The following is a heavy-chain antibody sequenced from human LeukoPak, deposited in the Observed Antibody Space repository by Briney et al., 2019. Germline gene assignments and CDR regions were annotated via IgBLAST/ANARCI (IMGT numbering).Heavy chain of an antibody. CDR3: TTDWEECGGDCPYFDY. CDR1: GFTFSNAW. V-gene: IGHV3-15*01. CDR2: IKSKTDGGTT. Sequence: GGSLRLSCAASGFTFSNAWMSWVRQAPGKGLEWVGRIKSKTDGGTTDYAAPVKGRFTISRDDSKNTLYLQMNSLKTEDTAVYYCTTDWEECGGDCPYFDYWGQGTLVTVSS. J-gene: IGHJ4*02. D-gene: IGHD2-21*02.